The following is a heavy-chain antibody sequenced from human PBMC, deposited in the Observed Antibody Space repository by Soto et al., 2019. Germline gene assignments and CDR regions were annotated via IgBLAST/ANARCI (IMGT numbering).Heavy chain of an antibody. CDR2: IYNSGST. D-gene: IGHD4-17*01. V-gene: IGHV4-59*01. CDR1: GGSISSYF. CDR3: AGTPGAYGDYYFDY. Sequence: KPSETLSLTCTVSGGSISSYFWSWIRQPPGKGLEWIGYIYNSGSTNYNPSLKSRVTISVDTSKNQFSLKLSSVTAADTAVYYCAGTPGAYGDYYFDYWRQGTLVTVSS. J-gene: IGHJ4*02.